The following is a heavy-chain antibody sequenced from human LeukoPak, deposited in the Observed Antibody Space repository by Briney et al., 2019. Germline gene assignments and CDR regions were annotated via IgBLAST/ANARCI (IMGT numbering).Heavy chain of an antibody. D-gene: IGHD3-3*01. V-gene: IGHV4-59*13. CDR1: GGSIRSYY. CDR2: IYFSGST. CDR3: ARSYDTNFDY. J-gene: IGHJ4*02. Sequence: SETLSLTCSVCGGSIRSYYWLWTREPPGKGLERIAYIYFSGSTSYNPSLKSRVTIPVDRSKTQFSLKLSSVAAADTAVYYCARSYDTNFDYWGQGTLVTVSS.